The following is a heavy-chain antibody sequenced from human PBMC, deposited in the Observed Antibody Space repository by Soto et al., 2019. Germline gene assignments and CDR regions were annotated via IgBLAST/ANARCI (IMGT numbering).Heavy chain of an antibody. J-gene: IGHJ4*02. D-gene: IGHD3-22*01. CDR2: ISGNGGST. Sequence: PGRSLRVSCAASGFTFNRYAMNRVRQAPGKGLEWVSTISGNGGSTYYGDSVKGRFTISRDNSKNTLRLQMNSLRAEDTAVYYCAKDGLHYDSIDSWGQGTLVTVSS. V-gene: IGHV3-23*01. CDR1: GFTFNRYA. CDR3: AKDGLHYDSIDS.